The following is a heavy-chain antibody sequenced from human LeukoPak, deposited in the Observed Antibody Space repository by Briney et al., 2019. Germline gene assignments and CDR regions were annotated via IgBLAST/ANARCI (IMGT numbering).Heavy chain of an antibody. CDR3: ARTSDGNWFDP. Sequence: PGGSLRLSCAASGFTFDDYGMSWVRPGPGKGLEWVSGINWNGGNTGYADSVKGRFTIFRDNAKNSLYLEMDSLRVEDTALYYCARTSDGNWFDPWGQGTLVTVSS. CDR1: GFTFDDYG. CDR2: INWNGGNT. D-gene: IGHD1-26*01. V-gene: IGHV3-20*04. J-gene: IGHJ5*02.